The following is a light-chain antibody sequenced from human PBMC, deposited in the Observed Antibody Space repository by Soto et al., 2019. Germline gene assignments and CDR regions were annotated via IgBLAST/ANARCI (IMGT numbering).Light chain of an antibody. CDR1: ESVGTN. CDR3: QQYGSSPHT. Sequence: EVVMTQSPATLSVFPGERATLSCRASESVGTNLAWHQHKPGQAPRLLIYGASVRASGVPAGFSGSGSGTDFTLPISRLEPEDFAFYYCQQYGSSPHTFGGGTKVDIK. V-gene: IGKV3-15*01. CDR2: GAS. J-gene: IGKJ4*01.